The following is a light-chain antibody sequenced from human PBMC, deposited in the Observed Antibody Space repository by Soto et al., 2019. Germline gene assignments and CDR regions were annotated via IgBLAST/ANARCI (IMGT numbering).Light chain of an antibody. CDR3: MQRSHWPSWT. CDR2: KVS. Sequence: DVVMTQSPLSLSVTLGQPASISCRSSESLVHSDGNNYLNWYQQRPVQSPRRLIYKVSRRDSGVRDRFSGSGSATDFTLRISRVEADDVGVYYCMQRSHWPSWTFGQGTKVEI. V-gene: IGKV2-30*02. J-gene: IGKJ1*01. CDR1: ESLVHSDGNNY.